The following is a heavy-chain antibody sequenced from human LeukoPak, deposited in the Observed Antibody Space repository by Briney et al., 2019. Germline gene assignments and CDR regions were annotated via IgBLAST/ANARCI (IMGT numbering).Heavy chain of an antibody. D-gene: IGHD6-19*01. CDR3: AKAMGYSSGWSQGSWFDP. Sequence: GGSLRLSCAASGFTFSSYAMSWVRQAPGKGLEWVSTISGSGGSTYYADSVKGRFTISRDNSKNTLYLQMNSLRAEDTAVYYCAKAMGYSSGWSQGSWFDPWGQGTLVTVSS. V-gene: IGHV3-23*01. J-gene: IGHJ5*02. CDR2: ISGSGGST. CDR1: GFTFSSYA.